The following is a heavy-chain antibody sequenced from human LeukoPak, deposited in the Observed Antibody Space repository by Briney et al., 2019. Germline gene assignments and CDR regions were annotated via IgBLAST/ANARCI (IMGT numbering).Heavy chain of an antibody. Sequence: ASVKVSCKASGYTFTGYYMHWVRQAPGQGLEWMGWINPNHGDTNYAQKFQDRVSMTRDTSISTAYMELSRLRSDDTAVYYCARAQGSGSYGYYYYMDVWGKGTTVTVSS. CDR1: GYTFTGYY. D-gene: IGHD1-26*01. CDR3: ARAQGSGSYGYYYYMDV. V-gene: IGHV1-2*02. CDR2: INPNHGDT. J-gene: IGHJ6*03.